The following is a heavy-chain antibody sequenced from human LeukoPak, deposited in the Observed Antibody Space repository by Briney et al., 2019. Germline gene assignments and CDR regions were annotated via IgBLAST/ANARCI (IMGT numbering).Heavy chain of an antibody. CDR2: INTNTGNP. CDR3: ARVGEYYYDSSGYYSFDY. D-gene: IGHD3-22*01. Sequence: GASVKVSCKASGYTFTSYGMNWVRQAPGQGLEWMGWINTNTGNPTYAQGFTGRFVFSFDTSFSTAYLQISRLKAEDTAMYYCARVGEYYYDSSGYYSFDYWGQGTQVTVSS. V-gene: IGHV7-4-1*02. CDR1: GYTFTSYG. J-gene: IGHJ4*02.